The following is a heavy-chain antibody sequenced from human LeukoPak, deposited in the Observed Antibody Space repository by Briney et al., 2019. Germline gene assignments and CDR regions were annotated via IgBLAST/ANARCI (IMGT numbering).Heavy chain of an antibody. CDR2: ISSSGSTI. CDR1: GFTFSSYE. V-gene: IGHV3-48*03. Sequence: QSGGSLRLSCAASGFTFSSYEMNWVRQAPGKGLEWVSYISSSGSTIYYADSVKGRFTISRDNAKNSLYLQMNSLRAEDTAVYYCARGAQQSDGSSWYYYMDVWGKGTTVTISS. D-gene: IGHD6-13*01. J-gene: IGHJ6*03. CDR3: ARGAQQSDGSSWYYYMDV.